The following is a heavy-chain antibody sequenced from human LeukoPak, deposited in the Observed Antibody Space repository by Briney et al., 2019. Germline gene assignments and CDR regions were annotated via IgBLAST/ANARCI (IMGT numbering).Heavy chain of an antibody. Sequence: SETLSLTCAVSGYPISGGYYWGWIRQPPGKGLEWIGSMYHSGSTYYNPSLKSRVTISVDTSNNQFSLKLNFVTAADTAVYYCARRAYSSSSSSYIWGQGTMVTVSS. CDR2: MYHSGST. V-gene: IGHV4-38-2*01. D-gene: IGHD2-2*01. J-gene: IGHJ3*02. CDR3: ARRAYSSSSSSYI. CDR1: GYPISGGYY.